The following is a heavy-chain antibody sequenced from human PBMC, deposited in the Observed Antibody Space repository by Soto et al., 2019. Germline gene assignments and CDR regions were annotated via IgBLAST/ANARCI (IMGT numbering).Heavy chain of an antibody. V-gene: IGHV4-34*01. CDR2: INHSGST. CDR1: GGSFSGYY. D-gene: IGHD3-3*01. Sequence: SETLSLTCAVYGGSFSGYYWSWIRQPPGKGLEWIGEINHSGSTNYNPSLKSRVTISVDTSKNQFSPKLSSVTAADTAVYYCARGRNYDFWSGYYPYYYGMDVWGQGTTVTVSS. J-gene: IGHJ6*02. CDR3: ARGRNYDFWSGYYPYYYGMDV.